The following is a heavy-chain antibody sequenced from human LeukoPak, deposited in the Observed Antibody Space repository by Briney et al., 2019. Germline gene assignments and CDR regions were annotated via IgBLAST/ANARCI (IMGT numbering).Heavy chain of an antibody. CDR2: INWNGGST. D-gene: IGHD3-22*01. J-gene: IGHJ4*02. Sequence: GGSLRLSCAASGFTFDDYGMSWVRQAPGKGLEWVSGINWNGGSTGYADSVKGRFTISRDNAKNSLYLQMNSLRAEDTALYYCARKRGDSSGYSLYYFDYWGQGTLVTVSS. CDR3: ARKRGDSSGYSLYYFDY. V-gene: IGHV3-20*04. CDR1: GFTFDDYG.